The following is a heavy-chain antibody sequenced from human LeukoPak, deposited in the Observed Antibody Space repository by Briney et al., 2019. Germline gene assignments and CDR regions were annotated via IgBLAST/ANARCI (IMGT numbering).Heavy chain of an antibody. CDR3: ARASSDTVFGVVR. CDR2: ISEGGSST. V-gene: IGHV3-23*01. CDR1: GFTISSYA. D-gene: IGHD3-3*01. Sequence: GGSLRLSCAASGFTISSYAMSWVRQAPGKGLEWVSTISEGGSSTYYADSVKGQFTISRDNSKNTLYLQMNSLRAEDTAVYYCARASSDTVFGVVRWGQGTLVTVSS. J-gene: IGHJ4*02.